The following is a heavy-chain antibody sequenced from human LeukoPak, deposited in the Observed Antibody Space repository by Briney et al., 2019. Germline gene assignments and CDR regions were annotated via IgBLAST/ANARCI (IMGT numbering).Heavy chain of an antibody. CDR2: IYDSGST. CDR1: GGSISSYY. D-gene: IGHD3-22*01. CDR3: ARRAYYDSSGYSPASGYFDL. J-gene: IGHJ2*01. Sequence: PSETLSLTCSVSGGSISSYYWSWIRQPPGKGLEWIGYIYDSGSTSYNPSLQSRVTISIDTSKNQFSLRLRSVTAADTAIYYCARRAYYDSSGYSPASGYFDLWGRGTLVSVSS. V-gene: IGHV4-59*12.